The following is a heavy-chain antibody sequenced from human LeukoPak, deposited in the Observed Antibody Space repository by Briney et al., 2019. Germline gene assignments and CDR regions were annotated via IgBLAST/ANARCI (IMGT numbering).Heavy chain of an antibody. V-gene: IGHV3-48*04. D-gene: IGHD1-26*01. CDR1: GFTFSSFT. CDR2: ISSSGSTI. Sequence: GGSLRLSCAASGFTFSSFTMNWVRQAPGKGLEWVSYISSSGSTIYYADSVKGRFTISRDNAKNSLYLQMNSLRAEDTAVYYCARVGAALYYFDYWGQGTLVTVSS. CDR3: ARVGAALYYFDY. J-gene: IGHJ4*02.